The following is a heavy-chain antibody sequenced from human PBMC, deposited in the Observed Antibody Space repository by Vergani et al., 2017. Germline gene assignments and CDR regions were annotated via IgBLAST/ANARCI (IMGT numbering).Heavy chain of an antibody. CDR1: GGTFSSYA. V-gene: IGHV1-69*01. D-gene: IGHD3-3*01. CDR2: IIPIFGTA. Sequence: QVQLVQSGTEVKKPGSSVKVSCKASGGTFSSYAISWVRQAPGQGLEWMGGIIPIFGTATYAQKFQGRVTITADESTSTAYMELSSLRSEDTAVYYCARVNYDFWEIDYWGQGTLVTVSS. J-gene: IGHJ4*02. CDR3: ARVNYDFWEIDY.